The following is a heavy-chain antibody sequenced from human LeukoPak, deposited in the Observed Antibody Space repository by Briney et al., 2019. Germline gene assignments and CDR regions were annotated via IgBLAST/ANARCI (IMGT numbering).Heavy chain of an antibody. D-gene: IGHD3-10*01. V-gene: IGHV3-23*01. Sequence: GGSLRLSCAASGFTFSSYAMSWVRQAPGKGLEWVSVIGDSGGSTHYADSVKGRFTISRDNAKNSLYLLMNSLRAEDTAVYYCARSNREVPSGTGDFWGQGTLVTVSS. J-gene: IGHJ4*02. CDR1: GFTFSSYA. CDR2: IGDSGGST. CDR3: ARSNREVPSGTGDF.